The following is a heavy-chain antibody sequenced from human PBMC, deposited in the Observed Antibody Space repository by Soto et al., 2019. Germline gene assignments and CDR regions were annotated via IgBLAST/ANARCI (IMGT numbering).Heavy chain of an antibody. D-gene: IGHD4-4*01. CDR1: GGSVSRDSNF. V-gene: IGHV4-61*01. Sequence: SETLSLTCTVSGGSVSRDSNFWSWIRQPPGKGLEWIGYIYHSGPTRYNPSLESRVTISIDSSKNQVSLNLTSVTAADTAVYYCARGYSHYAHWGRGTLVTVSS. CDR2: IYHSGPT. J-gene: IGHJ4*02. CDR3: ARGYSHYAH.